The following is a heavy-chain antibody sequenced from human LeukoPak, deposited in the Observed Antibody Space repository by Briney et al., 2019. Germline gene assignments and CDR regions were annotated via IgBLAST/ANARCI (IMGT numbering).Heavy chain of an antibody. CDR3: ATSRTSDY. D-gene: IGHD1-14*01. J-gene: IGHJ4*02. Sequence: GGSLRLSCAASGFTFSSYWMSWVRQAPGKGLEWLAIIKQDGSEKYYADSVKGRFTIPRDNAEKSLYLQMNSLRAEDTAVYYCATSRTSDYWGQGTLVTASS. CDR2: IKQDGSEK. V-gene: IGHV3-7*03. CDR1: GFTFSSYW.